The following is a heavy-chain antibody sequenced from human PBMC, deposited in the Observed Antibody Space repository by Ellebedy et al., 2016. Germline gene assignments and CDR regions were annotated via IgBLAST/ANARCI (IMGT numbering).Heavy chain of an antibody. CDR1: GFTFSSYA. V-gene: IGHV3-23*01. J-gene: IGHJ4*02. CDR2: ISGSGGST. Sequence: GESLKISCAASGFTFSSYAMSWVRQAPGKGLEWVSAISGSGGSTYYADSVKGRFTISRDNSKNTLYLQMNSLRAEDTAVYYCAKGGDLRYFDWFQYYFDYWGQGTLVTVSS. D-gene: IGHD3-9*01. CDR3: AKGGDLRYFDWFQYYFDY.